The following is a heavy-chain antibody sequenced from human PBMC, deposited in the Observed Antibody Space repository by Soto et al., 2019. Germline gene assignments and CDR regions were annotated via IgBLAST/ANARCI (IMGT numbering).Heavy chain of an antibody. CDR3: ARGIVVVTALPYGMDG. CDR1: GGTFSSYA. D-gene: IGHD2-21*02. J-gene: IGHJ6*02. Sequence: SVKVSCKASGGTFSSYAISWVRQAPGQGLEWMGGIIPIFGTANYAQKFQGRVTITADESTSTAYMELSSLRSEDTAVYYCARGIVVVTALPYGMDGWGQGTTVTVSS. V-gene: IGHV1-69*13. CDR2: IIPIFGTA.